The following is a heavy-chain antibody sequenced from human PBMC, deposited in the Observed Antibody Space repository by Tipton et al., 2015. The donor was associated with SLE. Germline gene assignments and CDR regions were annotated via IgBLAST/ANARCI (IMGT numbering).Heavy chain of an antibody. V-gene: IGHV4-34*01. CDR3: AREASYPFGMDV. Sequence: TLSLTCAVYGGSFSGYYWSWIRQPPGKGLEWIGEINHSGSTNYNPSLKSRVTISVDTSKNQFSLKLSSVTAADTAVYHCAREASYPFGMDVWGQGTTVTVSS. CDR1: GGSFSGYY. D-gene: IGHD1-26*01. CDR2: INHSGST. J-gene: IGHJ6*02.